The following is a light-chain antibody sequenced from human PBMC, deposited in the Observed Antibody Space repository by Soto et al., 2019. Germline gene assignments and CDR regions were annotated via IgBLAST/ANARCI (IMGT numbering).Light chain of an antibody. CDR2: KAS. J-gene: IGKJ1*01. Sequence: DIQMTQSPSTLSGSVGDRVTITCRASQTISSWLAWYQQKPGKAPKLLIYKASTLKSGGPSRCSGSGAGTEFTLTISSLQPDDFATYHCQHYNRYSEACGQGTKVELK. CDR3: QHYNRYSEA. CDR1: QTISSW. V-gene: IGKV1-5*03.